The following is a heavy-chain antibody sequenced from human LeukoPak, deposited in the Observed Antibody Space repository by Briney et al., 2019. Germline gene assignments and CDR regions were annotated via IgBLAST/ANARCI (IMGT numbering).Heavy chain of an antibody. J-gene: IGHJ4*02. V-gene: IGHV1-69*02. CDR3: ARHRVPAAIMQQQNDRDFDY. Sequence: SVKVPCKASGGTFSSYTISWVRQAPGQGLEWMGRIIPILGIANYAQKFQGRVTITADKSTSTAYMELSSLRSEDTAVYCCARHRVPAAIMQQQNDRDFDYWGQGTLVTVSS. CDR2: IIPILGIA. D-gene: IGHD2-2*02. CDR1: GGTFSSYT.